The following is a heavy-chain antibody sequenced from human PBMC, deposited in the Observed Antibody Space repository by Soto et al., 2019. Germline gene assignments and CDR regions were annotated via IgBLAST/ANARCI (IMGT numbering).Heavy chain of an antibody. CDR1: GGSISSGGYY. Sequence: SETLSLTCTVSGGSISSGGYYWSWIRQHPGKGLEWIGYIYYSGSTYYNPSLKSRVTISVDTSKNQFSLKLSSVTAADTAVYYCARVSFPPCYSGYDCYFDYWGQGTLVTVSS. J-gene: IGHJ4*02. CDR3: ARVSFPPCYSGYDCYFDY. V-gene: IGHV4-31*03. CDR2: IYYSGST. D-gene: IGHD5-12*01.